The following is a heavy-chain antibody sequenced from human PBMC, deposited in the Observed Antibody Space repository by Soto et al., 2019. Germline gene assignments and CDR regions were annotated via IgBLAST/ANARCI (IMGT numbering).Heavy chain of an antibody. CDR1: GGSISSDY. D-gene: IGHD1-1*01. Sequence: SETLSLTCTVSGGSISSDYWSWIRQPPGKGLEWIGSIYYRGSAYYNPSLQTRVTISLDTSRSQFSLKLNSVTAADSAVYFCARLEGLATISYYFDFWGPGALVTVSS. J-gene: IGHJ4*02. CDR3: ARLEGLATISYYFDF. V-gene: IGHV4-59*05. CDR2: IYYRGSA.